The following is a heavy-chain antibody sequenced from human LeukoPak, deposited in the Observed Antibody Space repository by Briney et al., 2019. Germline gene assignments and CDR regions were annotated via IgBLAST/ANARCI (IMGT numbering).Heavy chain of an antibody. CDR1: GDSVSRTTTA. D-gene: IGHD6-13*01. J-gene: IGHJ6*02. CDR2: TYYTSKWIT. V-gene: IGHV6-1*01. Sequence: SQTLSLTCAISGDSVSRTTTAWRWIRQSQSRGLEWLGRTYYTSKWITDYAVSVKGRITVNPNTSNNQFSLQLNSVTPEDTAVYYCARGYWAYGMDVWGPGTTVTVSS. CDR3: ARGYWAYGMDV.